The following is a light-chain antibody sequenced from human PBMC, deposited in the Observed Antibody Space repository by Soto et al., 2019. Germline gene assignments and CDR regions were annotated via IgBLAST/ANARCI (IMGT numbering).Light chain of an antibody. V-gene: IGLV2-14*01. CDR3: TSYARSGYV. CDR2: EVT. J-gene: IGLJ1*01. Sequence: QSVVTQPASVSGSPGQSITISCTGTSSDIHDYKFVSWYQQHPGRAPKLIIYEVTRRPSGVSDRFSGSKSGNMASLTISGLQAEDEADYYCTSYARSGYVFGTGTKVTVL. CDR1: SSDIHDYKF.